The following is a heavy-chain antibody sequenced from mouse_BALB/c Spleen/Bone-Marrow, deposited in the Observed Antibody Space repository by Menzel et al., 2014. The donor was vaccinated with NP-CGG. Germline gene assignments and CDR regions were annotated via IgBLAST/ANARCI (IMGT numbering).Heavy chain of an antibody. CDR1: GYSFTGYY. CDR2: INPYNGAT. D-gene: IGHD2-10*02. CDR3: ARLDQRYEGF. V-gene: IGHV1-31*01. J-gene: IGHJ2*01. Sequence: AQLKESGPELVKPGASVKISCKASGYSFTGYYMHWVKQSHVKSLEWIGRINPYNGATSYNQNFKDKASLTVDKSSSTAYMELHSLTSEDSAVYYCARLDQRYEGFWSQGTTLTVSS.